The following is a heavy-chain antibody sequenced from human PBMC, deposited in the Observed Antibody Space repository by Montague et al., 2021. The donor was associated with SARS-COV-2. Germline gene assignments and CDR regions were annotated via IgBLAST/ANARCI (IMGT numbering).Heavy chain of an antibody. V-gene: IGHV4-61*02. Sequence: TLSLTCTVSGGSISSGCYYWSWIRQPAGKGLDWIGRTYSSGSTQYNPSLKSRVTISVDTSKNQFSPKLSSVTAADTAVYYCARAVLWSGYHDFDFWGQGTLVTVSS. J-gene: IGHJ4*02. CDR3: ARAVLWSGYHDFDF. CDR2: TYSSGST. D-gene: IGHD3-3*01. CDR1: GGSISSGCYY.